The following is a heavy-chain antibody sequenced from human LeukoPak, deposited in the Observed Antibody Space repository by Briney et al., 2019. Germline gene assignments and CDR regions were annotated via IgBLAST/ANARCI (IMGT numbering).Heavy chain of an antibody. V-gene: IGHV3-7*01. D-gene: IGHD1-26*01. Sequence: GGSLRLSCAASGFTFSTYWMAWVREAPGKGLEWVANIKGVESARHKADSVKSRFTISRDNPQNPVYLQMTSLRGDDTAVYYCARDVVGSLAYWGRGTLVTVPS. J-gene: IGHJ4*02. CDR2: IKGVESAR. CDR1: GFTFSTYW. CDR3: ARDVVGSLAY.